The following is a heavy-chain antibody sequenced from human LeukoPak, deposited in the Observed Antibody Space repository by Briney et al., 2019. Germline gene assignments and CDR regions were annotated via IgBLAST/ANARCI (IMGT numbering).Heavy chain of an antibody. J-gene: IGHJ4*02. CDR2: INTDGSST. Sequence: PGGSLRLSCAASGFTFSTYWMHWVRQVPGKGLVWVSRINTDGSSTTYADSVKGRFTISRDNAKNTVDLQMNSLRAEDTAVYYCAGGTSGNCYCDSWGQGTLVTVSS. D-gene: IGHD3-10*01. CDR1: GFTFSTYW. CDR3: AGGTSGNCYCDS. V-gene: IGHV3-74*01.